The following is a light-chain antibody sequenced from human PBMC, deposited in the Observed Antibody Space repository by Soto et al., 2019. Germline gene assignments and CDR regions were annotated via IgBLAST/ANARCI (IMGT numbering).Light chain of an antibody. Sequence: QSALTQPPSASGSPGQSVTISCTGTSSDVGAYDYDSWYQQHPGKAPKLMIYEINKRPSGVPDRFSGSKSGNTASLTVSGLQAEDEADYYCSSFAGSNNFPYVFGPGTKVTVL. CDR2: EIN. CDR3: SSFAGSNNFPYV. J-gene: IGLJ1*01. V-gene: IGLV2-8*01. CDR1: SSDVGAYDY.